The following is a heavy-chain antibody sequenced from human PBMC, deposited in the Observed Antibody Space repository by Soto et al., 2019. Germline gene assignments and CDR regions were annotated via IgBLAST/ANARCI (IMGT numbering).Heavy chain of an antibody. CDR3: ARGEGDGYTYYFDY. V-gene: IGHV3-11*01. Sequence: QVQLVESGGGLVKPGGSLRLSCAASGFIFSDYYMSWIRQAPGKGLEWVSYISSDGSTIYSADSVKGRFSISRDYAKNSLSLQMNSLRAEDTAVYYCARGEGDGYTYYFDYWGQGTLVTVSS. D-gene: IGHD5-12*01. CDR1: GFIFSDYY. J-gene: IGHJ4*02. CDR2: ISSDGSTI.